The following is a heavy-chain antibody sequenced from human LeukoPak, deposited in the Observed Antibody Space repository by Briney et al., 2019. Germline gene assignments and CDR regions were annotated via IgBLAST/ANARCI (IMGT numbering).Heavy chain of an antibody. CDR3: AKDIGEDYYYYYMDV. J-gene: IGHJ6*03. V-gene: IGHV3-30*02. CDR2: IRRDGDVI. Sequence: GGSLRLSCAASGFTFTDFGMHWVRQAPGKGLEWVAFIRRDGDVIYYADSVKGRFTISRDNSKNTVYLQLNSLRAEDTAVYYCAKDIGEDYYYYYMDVWGKGTTVTVSS. D-gene: IGHD3-10*01. CDR1: GFTFTDFG.